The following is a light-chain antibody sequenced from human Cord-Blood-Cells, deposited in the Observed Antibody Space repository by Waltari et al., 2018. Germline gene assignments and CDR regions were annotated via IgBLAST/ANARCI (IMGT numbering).Light chain of an antibody. CDR1: QSISSY. CDR3: QQSYSTPYT. V-gene: IGKV1-39*01. CDR2: AAS. J-gene: IGKJ2*01. Sequence: DIQMTQSPSSLSASVGDSVTITCRASQSISSYLNWYQQKPGKAPKLLIYAASSLQSGVPSRFSGSGSGADFTLTISSLQPEDFATYYCQQSYSTPYTFGQGTKLVIK.